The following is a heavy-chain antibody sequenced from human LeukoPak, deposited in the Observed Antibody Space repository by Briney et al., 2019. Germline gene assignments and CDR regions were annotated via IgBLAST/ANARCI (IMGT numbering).Heavy chain of an antibody. CDR1: GDSISRYY. D-gene: IGHD3-16*01. J-gene: IGHJ3*02. CDR3: ARASLRYDYVWGSGGAFDI. Sequence: PSHTLSLPCTFSGDSISRYYWSWIRQPPGKGLEWMGYIYYSGSTNYNPSLKSRVTISVYTSKNQFSLKLSCVTAADTAVYYCARASLRYDYVWGSGGAFDIWGQGTMGTVSS. CDR2: IYYSGST. V-gene: IGHV4-59*07.